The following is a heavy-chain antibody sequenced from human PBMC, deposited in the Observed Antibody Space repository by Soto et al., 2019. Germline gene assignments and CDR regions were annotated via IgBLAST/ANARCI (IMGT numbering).Heavy chain of an antibody. V-gene: IGHV3-66*01. Sequence: EVQLVESGGGLVQPGGSLRLSCAASGFTVSSKYMNWVRQAPGKGPEWVSVLYSGGTTYYADSVKGRFIISRDNSKNTLYLQMNSLRAEDTAVYYCARGGGRDLGGAYCFDYWGQGTLVTVSS. CDR3: ARGGGRDLGGAYCFDY. J-gene: IGHJ4*02. D-gene: IGHD1-26*01. CDR2: LYSGGTT. CDR1: GFTVSSKY.